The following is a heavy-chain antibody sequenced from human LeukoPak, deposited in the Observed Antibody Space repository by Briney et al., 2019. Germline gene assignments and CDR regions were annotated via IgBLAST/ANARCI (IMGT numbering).Heavy chain of an antibody. V-gene: IGHV4-39*01. CDR1: GGSISSSSYY. CDR2: IYYSGST. Sequence: PSETLSLTCTVSGGSISSSSYYWGWIRRPPGKGLEWIGSIYYSGSTYYNPSLKSRVTVSVDTSKNQFSLKLSSVTAADTAVYYCARPQRLLSGFPGYWGQGTLVTVSS. D-gene: IGHD3-22*01. J-gene: IGHJ4*02. CDR3: ARPQRLLSGFPGY.